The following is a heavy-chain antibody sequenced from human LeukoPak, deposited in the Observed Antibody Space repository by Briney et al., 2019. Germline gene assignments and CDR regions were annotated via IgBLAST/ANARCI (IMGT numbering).Heavy chain of an antibody. V-gene: IGHV3-53*01. CDR2: IYSGGST. Sequence: PGGSLRLSCAASGFTVSSNYMSWVRQAPGKGLEWVSVIYSGGSTYYADSVKGRFTISRDNSKNTLYLQMNSLRAEDTAVYYCAKELRFLEWLPDYWGQGTLVTVSS. J-gene: IGHJ4*02. D-gene: IGHD3-3*01. CDR3: AKELRFLEWLPDY. CDR1: GFTVSSNY.